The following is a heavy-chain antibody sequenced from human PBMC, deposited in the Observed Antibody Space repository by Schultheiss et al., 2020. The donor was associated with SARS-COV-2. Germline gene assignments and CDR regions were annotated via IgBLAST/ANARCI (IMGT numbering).Heavy chain of an antibody. V-gene: IGHV3-30-3*01. D-gene: IGHD3-22*01. CDR3: ARDPPVITFLFAY. CDR1: GFTFSNYP. J-gene: IGHJ4*02. CDR2: ISYDGSNK. Sequence: GESLKISCAASGFTFSNYPMHWVRQAPGKGLEWVACISYDGSNKYYADSVKGRFTISRDNSKNTLYLQMNSLRAEDTALYYCARDPPVITFLFAYWGQGTLVTVSS.